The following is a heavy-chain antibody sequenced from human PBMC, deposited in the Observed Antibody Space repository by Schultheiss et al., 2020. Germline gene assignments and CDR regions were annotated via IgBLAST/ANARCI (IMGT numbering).Heavy chain of an antibody. D-gene: IGHD6-19*01. CDR1: GFTFSSYS. J-gene: IGHJ6*02. CDR2: IWYDGSNK. V-gene: IGHV3-33*08. CDR3: ARDRGSSGWGSYYYYGMDV. Sequence: GESLKISCAASGFTFSSYSMNWVRQAPGKGLEWVAVIWYDGSNKYYADSVKGRFTISRDNSKNTLYLQMNSLRAEDTAVYYCARDRGSSGWGSYYYYGMDVWGQGTTVTVSS.